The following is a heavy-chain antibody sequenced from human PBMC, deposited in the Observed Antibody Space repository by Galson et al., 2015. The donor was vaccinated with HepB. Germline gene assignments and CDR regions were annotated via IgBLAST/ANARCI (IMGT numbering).Heavy chain of an antibody. Sequence: SLRLSCAASGFTFSSYWMSWVRQAPGKGLEWVANIKQDGSEKYYVDSVKGRFTISRDNAKNSLYLQMNSLRAEDTAVYYCARDKESGSYYWYYGMDVWGQGTTVTVSS. J-gene: IGHJ6*02. V-gene: IGHV3-7*03. CDR1: GFTFSSYW. CDR2: IKQDGSEK. D-gene: IGHD1-26*01. CDR3: ARDKESGSYYWYYGMDV.